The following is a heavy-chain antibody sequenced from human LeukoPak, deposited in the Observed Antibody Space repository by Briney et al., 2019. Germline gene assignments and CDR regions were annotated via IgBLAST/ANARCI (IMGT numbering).Heavy chain of an antibody. J-gene: IGHJ6*03. D-gene: IGHD2-2*01. CDR3: AKALTKATDYMDV. CDR1: GFTFSSYA. Sequence: GGSLRLSCAASGFTFSSYAMSWVRQAPGEGLEWVSAISGSGGGTYYADSVKGRFTISRDNSKNTLYLQMNSLRAEDTAVYYCAKALTKATDYMDVWGKGTTVTVSS. V-gene: IGHV3-23*01. CDR2: ISGSGGGT.